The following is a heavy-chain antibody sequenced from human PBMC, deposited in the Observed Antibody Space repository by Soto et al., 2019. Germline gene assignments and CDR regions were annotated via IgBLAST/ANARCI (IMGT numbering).Heavy chain of an antibody. J-gene: IGHJ6*03. CDR1: GFILSDCA. CDR3: ARDISWGSNWYYYMDG. D-gene: IGHD7-27*01. Sequence: EVQLVESGGGLVQPGGSLRLSCATSGFILSDCAMNWVRQAPGKGLEWVSYISSSRSVIDYADSVNGRFTVSRDNARNSLYLQMNSLRAEDTAVYYCARDISWGSNWYYYMDGWGKGTTVTVSS. V-gene: IGHV3-48*01. CDR2: ISSSRSVI.